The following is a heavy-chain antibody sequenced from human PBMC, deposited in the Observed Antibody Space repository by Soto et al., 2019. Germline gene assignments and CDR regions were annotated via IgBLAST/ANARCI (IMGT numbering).Heavy chain of an antibody. Sequence: GGSLRLSCSVSGFMFSNFAMTWVRQAPGKGLEWVSTTRSNGEHTYYADSVKGRLTVSRDNSKNTLFLEMSSLRAEDTAIYYCAKDSKSVSVSAARVYGMDVWGQGTTVTVSS. D-gene: IGHD2-2*01. J-gene: IGHJ6*02. V-gene: IGHV3-23*01. CDR3: AKDSKSVSVSAARVYGMDV. CDR2: TRSNGEHT. CDR1: GFMFSNFA.